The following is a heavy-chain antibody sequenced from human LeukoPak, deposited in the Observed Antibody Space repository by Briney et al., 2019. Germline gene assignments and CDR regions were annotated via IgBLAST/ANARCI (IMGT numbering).Heavy chain of an antibody. CDR2: IWYDGSNK. Sequence: GGSLRLSCAASGFTFSSYGMHWVRQAPGNGLEWVAVIWYDGSNKYYADSVKGRFTISRDNSKNTLYLQMNSLRAEDTAVYYCASADRSEYYYYYGMDVWGQGTTVTVSS. CDR1: GFTFSSYG. J-gene: IGHJ6*02. V-gene: IGHV3-33*01. CDR3: ASADRSEYYYYYGMDV.